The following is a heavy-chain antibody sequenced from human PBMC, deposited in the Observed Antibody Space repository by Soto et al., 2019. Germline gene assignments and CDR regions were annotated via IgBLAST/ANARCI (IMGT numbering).Heavy chain of an antibody. CDR3: ASTPWDSGAFDI. D-gene: IGHD3-10*01. CDR2: INPSGGST. J-gene: IGHJ3*02. Sequence: ASVKVSCKASGYTFTSYYMHWVRQAPGQGLEWMGIINPSGGSTSYAQKFQGRVTMTRDTSTSTAYMELSSLRSEDTAVYYCASTPWDSGAFDIWGQGTMVTVSS. CDR1: GYTFTSYY. V-gene: IGHV1-46*01.